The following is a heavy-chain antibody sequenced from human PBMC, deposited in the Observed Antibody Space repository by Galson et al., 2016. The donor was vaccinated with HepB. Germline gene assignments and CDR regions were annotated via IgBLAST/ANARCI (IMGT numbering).Heavy chain of an antibody. CDR2: INTNTGNP. J-gene: IGHJ4*02. D-gene: IGHD6-19*01. V-gene: IGHV7-4-1*02. CDR3: AREAGTVAGPGDY. CDR1: GYTFTTYA. Sequence: SVKVSCKASGYTFTTYAVIWVRQAPGQGLEWMGWINTNTGNPTYAQDFTGRLVFSLDTSASTAYLQISDLKAEDTAVYFCAREAGTVAGPGDYWGQGTLVTVSS.